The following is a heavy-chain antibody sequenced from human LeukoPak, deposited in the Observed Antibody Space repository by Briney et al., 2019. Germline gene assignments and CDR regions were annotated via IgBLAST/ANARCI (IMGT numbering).Heavy chain of an antibody. CDR2: ISAYNGNT. D-gene: IGHD5-12*01. CDR1: GYTFTSYG. Sequence: GASVKVSCKASGYTFTSYGISWVRQAPGQGLVWMGWISAYNGNTNYAQKLQGRVTMTTDTSTSTAYMELRSLRSDDTAVYYCARVSGYDLWHYYGMDVWGQGTTVAVSS. J-gene: IGHJ6*02. CDR3: ARVSGYDLWHYYGMDV. V-gene: IGHV1-18*01.